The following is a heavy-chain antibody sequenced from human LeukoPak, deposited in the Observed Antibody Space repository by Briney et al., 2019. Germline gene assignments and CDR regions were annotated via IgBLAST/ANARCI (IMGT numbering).Heavy chain of an antibody. D-gene: IGHD6-6*01. CDR3: ARGEWSSSPFDY. J-gene: IGHJ4*02. CDR2: ISYDGSNK. Sequence: GGSLRLSCAASGFTFSSYGMHWVRQAPGKGLEWVAVISYDGSNKYYADSVKGRFTISRDNSKNTLYLQMNSLRAEDTAVYYCARGEWSSSPFDYWGQGTLVTVSS. V-gene: IGHV3-30*03. CDR1: GFTFSSYG.